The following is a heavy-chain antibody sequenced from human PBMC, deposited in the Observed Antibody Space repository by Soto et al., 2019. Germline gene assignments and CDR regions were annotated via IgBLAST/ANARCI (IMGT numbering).Heavy chain of an antibody. Sequence: QVQLVQSGAEVKKPGSSVKVSCKASGGTFSSYAISWVRQAPGPGLEWMGEIIPIFGTANYAQKFQGRVTITADKSTSTAYMELSSLSSEDTAVYYCARGGSSSWYSYGMDVWGQGTTVTVSS. J-gene: IGHJ6*02. V-gene: IGHV1-69*06. CDR2: IIPIFGTA. D-gene: IGHD6-13*01. CDR1: GGTFSSYA. CDR3: ARGGSSSWYSYGMDV.